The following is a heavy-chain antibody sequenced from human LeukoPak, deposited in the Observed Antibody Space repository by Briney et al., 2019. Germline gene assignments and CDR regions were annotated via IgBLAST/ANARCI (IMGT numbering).Heavy chain of an antibody. CDR2: TYYRSKWYN. V-gene: IGHV6-1*01. CDR3: ARGVRYSGYYLRDSNWFDP. CDR1: GDSVSSNSAA. Sequence: SQTLSLTCAVSGDSVSSNSAAWNWIRQSPSRGLEWLGRTYYRSKWYNDYAVSVKSRITINPDTSKNQFSLQLNSVTPEDTAVYYCARGVRYSGYYLRDSNWFDPWGQGTLVTVSS. J-gene: IGHJ5*02. D-gene: IGHD5-12*01.